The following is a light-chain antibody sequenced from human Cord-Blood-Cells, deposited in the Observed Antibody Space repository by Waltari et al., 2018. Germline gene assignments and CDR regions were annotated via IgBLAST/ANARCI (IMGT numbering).Light chain of an antibody. V-gene: IGKV1-39*01. CDR3: QQSYSTPYS. CDR1: QSISSY. CDR2: AAS. Sequence: DIQMTQSPSSLSASVGDRVPITCRASQSISSYLNWYQQNPGKAPKLLIYAASSLQSGVPSRFSGSGSGTDFTLTISSLQPEDFATYYCQQSYSTPYSFGQGTKLEIK. J-gene: IGKJ2*03.